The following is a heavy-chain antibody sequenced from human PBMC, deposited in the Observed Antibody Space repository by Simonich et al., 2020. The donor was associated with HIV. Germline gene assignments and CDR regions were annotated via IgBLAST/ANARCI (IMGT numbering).Heavy chain of an antibody. CDR2: IYHSVST. V-gene: IGHV4-38-2*01. CDR3: ARNTATRGSNWYFDL. D-gene: IGHD3-16*01. J-gene: IGHJ2*01. CDR1: GYSISSGYY. Sequence: QVQLQESGPGLVKPSETLSLTCAVSGYSISSGYYWGWIRQPPGKGLEWIGSIYHSVSTDYNPSLKSRVTIAVDTSKNQFSLKLSSVTAADTAVYYCARNTATRGSNWYFDLWGRGTLVTVSS.